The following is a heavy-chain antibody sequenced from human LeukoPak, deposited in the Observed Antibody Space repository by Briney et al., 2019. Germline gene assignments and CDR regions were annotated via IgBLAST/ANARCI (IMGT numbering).Heavy chain of an antibody. J-gene: IGHJ6*02. CDR2: ISGSGGST. CDR1: GFTFSSYA. D-gene: IGHD3-10*01. CDR3: AKELYYGSGSLSFRLALTWVPGMDV. V-gene: IGHV3-23*01. Sequence: PGGSLRLSCAASGFTFSSYAMSWVRQAPGKGLEWVSAISGSGGSTYYADSVKGRFTISRDNSKNTLYLQMNSLRAEDTAVYYCAKELYYGSGSLSFRLALTWVPGMDVWGQGTTVTVSS.